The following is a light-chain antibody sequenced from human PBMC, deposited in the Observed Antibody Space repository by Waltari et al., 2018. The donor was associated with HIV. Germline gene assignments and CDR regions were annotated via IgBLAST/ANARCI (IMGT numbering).Light chain of an antibody. V-gene: IGKV2D-30*01. CDR1: QNLVYSDGNIH. CDR2: KVS. CDR3: MQGTHWPPWT. Sequence: DVVMTQSTLSLPVTLGQPAPIACRSSQNLVYSDGNIHLHWFQQRTGQSPRRLIHKVSNWDSGFPDRLSGSGSGTDFTLKVSRVETEDVGVYYCMQGTHWPPWTFGQGTKVEIK. J-gene: IGKJ1*01.